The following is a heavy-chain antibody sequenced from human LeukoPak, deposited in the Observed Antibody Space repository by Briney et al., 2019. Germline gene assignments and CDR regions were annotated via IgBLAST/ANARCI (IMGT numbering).Heavy chain of an antibody. V-gene: IGHV1-18*01. Sequence: GASVKVSCKASVYTFTSYGISWVRQAPGQGLEWMGWISAYNGNTNYAQKLQGRVTMNTDTSTSTAYMELRSLRSDDTAVYYCAREWDGYCSGGSCYSGDYWGQGTLVTVSS. CDR1: VYTFTSYG. D-gene: IGHD2-15*01. J-gene: IGHJ4*02. CDR3: AREWDGYCSGGSCYSGDY. CDR2: ISAYNGNT.